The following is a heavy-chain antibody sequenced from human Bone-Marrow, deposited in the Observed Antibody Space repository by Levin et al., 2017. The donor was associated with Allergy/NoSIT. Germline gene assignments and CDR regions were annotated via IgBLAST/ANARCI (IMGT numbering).Heavy chain of an antibody. J-gene: IGHJ4*02. CDR3: ARVLDDYSDFDY. CDR1: GFTFSNYY. D-gene: IGHD3-3*01. CDR2: VYSDGTIT. V-gene: IGHV3-74*01. Sequence: GGSLRLSCAASGFTFSNYYMHWVRQAPGKGLEWVSRVYSDGTITDYADSVKGRFTISRDNAKNSLYLQMNSLRAEDTAVYYCARVLDDYSDFDYWGQGTLVTVSS.